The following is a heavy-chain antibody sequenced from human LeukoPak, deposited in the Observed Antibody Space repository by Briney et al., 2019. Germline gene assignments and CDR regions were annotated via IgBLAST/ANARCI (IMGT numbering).Heavy chain of an antibody. J-gene: IGHJ3*02. Sequence: PSQTRSLTCTVSGGSISSGSYYWSWIRQPAGKGLEWIGRIYTSGSTNYNPSLKSRVTISVDTSKNQFSLKLSSVTAADTAVYYCATYADYVAFDIWGQGTMVTVSS. CDR1: GGSISSGSYY. D-gene: IGHD4-17*01. CDR3: ATYADYVAFDI. V-gene: IGHV4-61*02. CDR2: IYTSGST.